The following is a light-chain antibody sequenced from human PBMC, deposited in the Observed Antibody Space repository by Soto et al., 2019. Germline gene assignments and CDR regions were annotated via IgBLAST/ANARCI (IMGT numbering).Light chain of an antibody. CDR2: KAS. CDR3: QQTHTYT. V-gene: IGKV1-5*03. Sequence: DLQMTQSPSTLSASVGDRVTITCRASQTISNWLAWYQQKPGKAPKLLISKASTLETGVPSRFSGSESGTDFTLTISSLQPDDFATYFCQQTHTYTFGQGTKVDVK. CDR1: QTISNW. J-gene: IGKJ2*01.